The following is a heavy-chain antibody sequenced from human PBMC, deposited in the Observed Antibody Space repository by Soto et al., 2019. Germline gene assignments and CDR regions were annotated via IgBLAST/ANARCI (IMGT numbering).Heavy chain of an antibody. D-gene: IGHD4-4*01. CDR3: AKDRLASNFDY. Sequence: EVQVLDSGGGLVQPGGSLRLSCAASGFTFNNYAMNWVRQAPGKGLEWVATISATGGSTYYADSVKGRFTISRDNSKNTLYSQMNGPRVEDTAVYYCAKDRLASNFDYWGQGTQVTVSS. V-gene: IGHV3-23*01. CDR1: GFTFNNYA. J-gene: IGHJ4*02. CDR2: ISATGGST.